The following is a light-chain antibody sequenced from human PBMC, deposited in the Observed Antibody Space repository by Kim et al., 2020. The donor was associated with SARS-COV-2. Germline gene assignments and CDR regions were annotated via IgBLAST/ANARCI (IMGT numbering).Light chain of an antibody. Sequence: PGQAATTPCTGTSSDVGGYNYVSWYQQHPGKAPKLMIYDVSKRPSGVPDRFSGSKSGNTASLTISGLQAEDEADYYCCSYAGSSWVFGGGTQLTVL. V-gene: IGLV2-11*01. CDR2: DVS. CDR3: CSYAGSSWV. J-gene: IGLJ3*02. CDR1: SSDVGGYNY.